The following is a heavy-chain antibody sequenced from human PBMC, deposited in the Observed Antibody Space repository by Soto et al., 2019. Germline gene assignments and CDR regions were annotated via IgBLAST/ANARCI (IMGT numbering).Heavy chain of an antibody. J-gene: IGHJ4*02. CDR2: ISGSGGST. Sequence: EVQLLESGGGLVQPGGSLRLSCAASGFTFSSYGMSWVRQAPGKGLEWVSGISGSGGSTYYADSVKGRFTISRDNPNNTLYLQMNSLRAEDTAVYYCAKEGRYSSSRGYFDYWGQGTLVTVSS. CDR3: AKEGRYSSSRGYFDY. D-gene: IGHD6-13*01. V-gene: IGHV3-23*01. CDR1: GFTFSSYG.